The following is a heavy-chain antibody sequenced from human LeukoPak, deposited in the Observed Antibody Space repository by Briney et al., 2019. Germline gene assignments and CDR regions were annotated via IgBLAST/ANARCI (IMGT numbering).Heavy chain of an antibody. CDR3: AREDYYDSSGYYPRAFDI. J-gene: IGHJ3*02. CDR2: IYYSGST. V-gene: IGHV4-59*11. Sequence: PSETLSLTCTVSGGSISSHCWSWIRQPPGKGLEWIGYIYYSGSTNYNPSLKSRVTISVDTSKNQFSLKLSSVTAADTAVYYCAREDYYDSSGYYPRAFDIWGQGTMVTVSS. CDR1: GGSISSHC. D-gene: IGHD3-22*01.